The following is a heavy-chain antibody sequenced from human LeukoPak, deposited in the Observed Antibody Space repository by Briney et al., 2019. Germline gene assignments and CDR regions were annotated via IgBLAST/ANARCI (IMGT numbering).Heavy chain of an antibody. CDR3: AREGSRYIGPPDY. D-gene: IGHD5-18*01. J-gene: IGHJ4*02. CDR2: IKLDGSEK. Sequence: GSLRLSCAASGFTFTSYWMSWIRQVPGKGLEWVAIIKLDGSEKYYVDSVKGRFIISRDNGKNSLFLQMNSLRVEDTAVYYCAREGSRYIGPPDYWGQGTLVTVSS. CDR1: GFTFTSYW. V-gene: IGHV3-7*01.